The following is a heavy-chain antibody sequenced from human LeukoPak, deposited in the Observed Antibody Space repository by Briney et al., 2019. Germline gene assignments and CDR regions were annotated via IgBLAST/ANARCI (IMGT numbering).Heavy chain of an antibody. J-gene: IGHJ4*02. D-gene: IGHD5-12*01. CDR3: AKDVGSYDGPFYY. CDR2: ISCSGGST. CDR1: GLTLSIYA. V-gene: IGHV3-23*01. Sequence: PGGALRLSCAGSGLTLSIYAMSWARDAPGKGVEGVSAISCSGGSTYYAHSVKGRYTIPRDNSKNTLYLQMNSLRGEDTAVYYCAKDVGSYDGPFYYWGQGTLVTVSS.